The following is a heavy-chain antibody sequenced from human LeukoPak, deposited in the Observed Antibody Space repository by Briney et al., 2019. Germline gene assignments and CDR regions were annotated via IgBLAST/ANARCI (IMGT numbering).Heavy chain of an antibody. CDR2: INPNSGGT. CDR3: AREASYYDSSGYSPCDY. D-gene: IGHD3-22*01. J-gene: IGHJ4*02. CDR1: GYTFTGYN. V-gene: IGHV1-2*02. Sequence: ASVKLSCKASGYTFTGYNMHWVRQAPGQGLEWMGWINPNSGGTNYAQKFQGRVTMTRDTSISTAYMELSRLRSDDTAVYYCAREASYYDSSGYSPCDYWGQGTLVTVSS.